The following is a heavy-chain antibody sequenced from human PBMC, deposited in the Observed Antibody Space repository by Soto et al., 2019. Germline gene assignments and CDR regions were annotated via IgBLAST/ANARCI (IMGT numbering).Heavy chain of an antibody. Sequence: GGSLRLSCAASGFTFSNYGMHWVRQAPGKGLEWVAVISYDGSNKYYADSVKGRFTISRDNSKNTLYLQMNSLRAEDTAVYYCAKDPVVRGVIMGGMDVWGQGTTVTVSS. D-gene: IGHD3-10*01. CDR2: ISYDGSNK. V-gene: IGHV3-30*18. CDR1: GFTFSNYG. CDR3: AKDPVVRGVIMGGMDV. J-gene: IGHJ6*02.